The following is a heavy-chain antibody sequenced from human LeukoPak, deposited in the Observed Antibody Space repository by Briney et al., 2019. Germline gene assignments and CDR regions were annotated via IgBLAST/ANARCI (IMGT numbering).Heavy chain of an antibody. CDR3: ARPWFGELFKWSSLYY. Sequence: PGGSPRLSCAASGFTFSSYWMHWVRQAPGKGLEWVANIKQDGSEKYYVDSVKGRFSISRDNAKNSLYPQMNSLRSEDTAVYYCARPWFGELFKWSSLYYWGQGTLVTVSS. D-gene: IGHD3-10*01. V-gene: IGHV3-7*03. CDR2: IKQDGSEK. CDR1: GFTFSSYW. J-gene: IGHJ4*02.